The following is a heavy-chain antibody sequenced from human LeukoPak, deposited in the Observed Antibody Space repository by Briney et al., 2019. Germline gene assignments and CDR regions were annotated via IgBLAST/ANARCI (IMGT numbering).Heavy chain of an antibody. CDR1: GYTFTSYG. CDR2: INPNSGGT. J-gene: IGHJ5*02. V-gene: IGHV1-2*02. D-gene: IGHD2-2*01. Sequence: ASVKVSCKASGYTFTSYGISWVRQAPGQGLEWMGWINPNSGGTNYAQKFQGRVTMTRDTSISTAYMELSRLRSDDTAVYYCARTGYCSSTSCYGWFDPWGQGTLVTVSS. CDR3: ARTGYCSSTSCYGWFDP.